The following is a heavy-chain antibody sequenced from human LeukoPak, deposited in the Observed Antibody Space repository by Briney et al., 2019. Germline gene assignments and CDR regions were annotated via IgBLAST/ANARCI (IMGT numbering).Heavy chain of an antibody. J-gene: IGHJ6*02. Sequence: SVKVSCKASGGTFSSYAISWVRQAPGQGLEWMGGIIPIFGTANYAQKFQGRVTITADESTSTAYMELSSLRSEDTAVYYCARVPTVGGYYYGMDVWGQGTTVTVSS. V-gene: IGHV1-69*13. D-gene: IGHD4-17*01. CDR3: ARVPTVGGYYYGMDV. CDR2: IIPIFGTA. CDR1: GGTFSSYA.